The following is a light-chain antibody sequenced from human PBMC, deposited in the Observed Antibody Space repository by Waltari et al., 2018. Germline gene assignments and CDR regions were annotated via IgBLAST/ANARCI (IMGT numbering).Light chain of an antibody. V-gene: IGLV3-19*01. J-gene: IGLJ2*01. CDR2: GQN. CDR3: HSRDTTSTRL. Sequence: SSELTQDPAVSVALGQTVRITCQGDSPRSFYASWYQQRPGQAPILVLYGQNNRPSGIPDRFSGSTSGNTASLTITRAQAEDEGDYFCHSRDTTSTRLFGGGTRVTV. CDR1: SPRSFY.